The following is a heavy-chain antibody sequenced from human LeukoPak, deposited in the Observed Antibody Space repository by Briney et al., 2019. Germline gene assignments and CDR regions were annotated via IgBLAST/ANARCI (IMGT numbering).Heavy chain of an antibody. D-gene: IGHD3-10*02. Sequence: QTGGSLRLTCAASGFTFSSYSMNWVRQAPGKGLEWVSYISSSGSTIYYADSVKGRFTISRDNAKNSLYLQMTSLRAEDTAVYYCAELGITMIGGVWGKGTTVTISS. J-gene: IGHJ6*04. V-gene: IGHV3-48*04. CDR2: ISSSGSTI. CDR3: AELGITMIGGV. CDR1: GFTFSSYS.